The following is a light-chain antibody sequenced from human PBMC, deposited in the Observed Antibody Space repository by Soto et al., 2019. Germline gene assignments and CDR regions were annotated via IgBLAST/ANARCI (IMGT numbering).Light chain of an antibody. CDR3: SSYTSSSTLVV. V-gene: IGLV2-14*01. J-gene: IGLJ1*01. CDR2: DVS. Sequence: QSALTQPASVSGSPGQSITISCTGTSSGVGDYNYVSWYQQHPGKAPKLMIYDVSNRPSGVSNRFSGSKSGNTASLTISGLQAEDEADYYCSSYTSSSTLVVFGTGAKLTVL. CDR1: SSGVGDYNY.